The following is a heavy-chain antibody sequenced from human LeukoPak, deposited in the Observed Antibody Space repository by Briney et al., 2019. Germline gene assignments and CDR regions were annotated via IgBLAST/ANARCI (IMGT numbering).Heavy chain of an antibody. J-gene: IGHJ6*02. Sequence: PSETLSLTCTVSGYSISSGYYWGWIRQPPGKGLEWIGSIYYSGSTYYNPSLKSRVTISVDTSKNQFSLKLSSVTAADTAVYYCARTAASESNYYYGMDVWGQGTTVTVSS. CDR3: ARTAASESNYYYGMDV. V-gene: IGHV4-38-2*02. D-gene: IGHD6-13*01. CDR2: IYYSGST. CDR1: GYSISSGYY.